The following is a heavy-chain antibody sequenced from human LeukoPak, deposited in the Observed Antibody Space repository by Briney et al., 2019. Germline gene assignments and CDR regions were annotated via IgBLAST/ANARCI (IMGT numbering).Heavy chain of an antibody. CDR1: GYTFTSYG. D-gene: IGHD3-22*01. Sequence: ASVKVSCKASGYTFTSYGISWVRQAPGQGLEWMGWISAYNGNTNYAQKLQGRVTMTTDTSTSTAYMELRSLRSDDTAVYYCARVAQHRYYYDSSDYRYYFDYWGQGTLVTVS. V-gene: IGHV1-18*01. CDR2: ISAYNGNT. J-gene: IGHJ4*02. CDR3: ARVAQHRYYYDSSDYRYYFDY.